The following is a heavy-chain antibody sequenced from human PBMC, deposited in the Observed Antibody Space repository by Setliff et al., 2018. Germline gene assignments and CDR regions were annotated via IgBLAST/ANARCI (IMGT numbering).Heavy chain of an antibody. J-gene: IGHJ6*03. D-gene: IGHD4-4*01. CDR3: ARASHFGTTVYRGSYYMDV. CDR2: INTNTGNP. V-gene: IGHV7-4-1*02. CDR1: GYTFTTYA. Sequence: ASVKVSCKASGYTFTTYAVSWMRQAPGQGLEWMGWINTNTGNPSYAQGFTGRYVFSLDTSVSTAYLQISSLKAEDSAVYYCARASHFGTTVYRGSYYMDVWGKGTTVTVSS.